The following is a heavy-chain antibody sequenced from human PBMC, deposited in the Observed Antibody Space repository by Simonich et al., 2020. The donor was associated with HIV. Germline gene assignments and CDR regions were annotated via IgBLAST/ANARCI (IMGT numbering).Heavy chain of an antibody. J-gene: IGHJ4*02. D-gene: IGHD5-12*01. V-gene: IGHV4-34*01. CDR3: ARRSGYALDY. CDR1: GWFFSGYY. Sequence: VHLLQWGAGLLKPSETLSLTCAVYGWFFSGYYWCWIRQPPGKGLEWIGEIDHSESTSYNPSLKSLVTMSVDTAKNQFSLKLTSVTSADTAVYYCARRSGYALDYWGQGTLVTVSS. CDR2: IDHSEST.